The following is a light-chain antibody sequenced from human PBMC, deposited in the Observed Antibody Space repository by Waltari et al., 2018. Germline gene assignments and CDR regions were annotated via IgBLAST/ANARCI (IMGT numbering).Light chain of an antibody. CDR3: SSYTSSSTYV. J-gene: IGLJ1*01. CDR1: SSDVGGYNY. Sequence: QSALTQPASVSGSPGQSITISCTGTSSDVGGYNYVSWYQQHPGKAPKLRIYDVSNRPHGCSNRVSGSTPGNTASLPISGLQAEDDADYYCSSYTSSSTYVFGTGTEVTVL. V-gene: IGLV2-14*01. CDR2: DVS.